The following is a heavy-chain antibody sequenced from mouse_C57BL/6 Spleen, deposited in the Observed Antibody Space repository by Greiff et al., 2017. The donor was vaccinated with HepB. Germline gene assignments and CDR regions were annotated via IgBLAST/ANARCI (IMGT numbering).Heavy chain of an antibody. CDR1: GYTFTSYW. D-gene: IGHD1-1*01. CDR2: IHPNSGST. J-gene: IGHJ1*03. CDR3: ARPYYGSSYWYFDV. Sequence: QVQLQQPGAELAKPGASVKLSCKASGYTFTSYWMHWVKQRPGQGLEWIGMIHPNSGSTNYNEKFKSKATLTVDKSSSTAYMQLSSLTSEDSAVYYCARPYYGSSYWYFDVWGTGTTVTVSS. V-gene: IGHV1-64*01.